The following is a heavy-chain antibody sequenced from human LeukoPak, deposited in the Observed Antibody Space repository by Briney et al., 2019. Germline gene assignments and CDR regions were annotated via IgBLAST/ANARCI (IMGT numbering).Heavy chain of an antibody. CDR2: MNPNSGNT. CDR3: ARDNDFGY. Sequence: ASVKVSCMASGYTFTSYEINWVREATGQGLEWMGWMNPNSGNTGYAQKCQGRVTMTRNTSISTDYMELSSLRSEDSAVYYCARDNDFGYWGQGTLVTVSS. CDR1: GYTFTSYE. D-gene: IGHD2-8*01. V-gene: IGHV1-8*01. J-gene: IGHJ4*02.